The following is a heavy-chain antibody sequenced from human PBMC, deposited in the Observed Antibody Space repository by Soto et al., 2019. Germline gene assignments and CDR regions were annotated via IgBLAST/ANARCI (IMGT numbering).Heavy chain of an antibody. J-gene: IGHJ4*02. D-gene: IGHD2-15*01. CDR1: GFIFSSDW. CDR3: ARDKGRSPLDY. Sequence: LRLSCAASGFIFSSDWMHWVRQAPGKGLVWVSRINTDGSDTSYADSVKGRFTISRDNSKNSLYLQMNSLRAEDTAVYYCARDKGRSPLDYWGQGTMVTVPQ. V-gene: IGHV3-74*01. CDR2: INTDGSDT.